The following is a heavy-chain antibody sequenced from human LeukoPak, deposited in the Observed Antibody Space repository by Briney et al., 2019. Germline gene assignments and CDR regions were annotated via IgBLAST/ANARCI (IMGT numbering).Heavy chain of an antibody. J-gene: IGHJ3*02. CDR3: ARDLPGYYDSSGYYYGDAFDI. V-gene: IGHV3-23*01. CDR1: GFTFSSYA. Sequence: GGSLRLSCAASGFTFSSYAMSWVRQAPGKGLEWVSAISGSGGSTDYADSVKGRFTISRDNSKNTLYLQMNSLRAEDTAVYYCARDLPGYYDSSGYYYGDAFDIWGQGTMVTVSS. CDR2: ISGSGGST. D-gene: IGHD3-22*01.